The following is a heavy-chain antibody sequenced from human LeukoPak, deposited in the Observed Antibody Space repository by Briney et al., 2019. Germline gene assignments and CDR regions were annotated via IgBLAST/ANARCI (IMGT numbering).Heavy chain of an antibody. D-gene: IGHD4-17*01. J-gene: IGHJ4*02. CDR2: INAGNGNT. CDR1: GYTFTSYY. Sequence: ASVKVSCKASGYTFTSYYMHWVRQAPGQRLEWMGWINAGNGNTKYSQKFQGRVTITRDTSASTAYMELSSLRSEDTAVYYCARVFSFGYGDFDYWGQGTLVTVSS. V-gene: IGHV1-3*01. CDR3: ARVFSFGYGDFDY.